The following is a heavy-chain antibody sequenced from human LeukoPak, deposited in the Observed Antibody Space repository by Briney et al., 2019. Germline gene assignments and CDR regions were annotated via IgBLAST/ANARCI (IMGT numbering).Heavy chain of an antibody. V-gene: IGHV1-69*05. D-gene: IGHD1-26*01. CDR1: GGTFSSYA. CDR3: ARGIVGAAGAFDI. CDR2: IIPIFGTA. J-gene: IGHJ3*02. Sequence: SVKVSCKASGGTFSSYAISWVRQAPGQGLEWMGRIIPIFGTANYAQEFQGRVTITTDESTSTAYMELSSLRSEDTAVYYCARGIVGAAGAFDIWGQGTMVTVSS.